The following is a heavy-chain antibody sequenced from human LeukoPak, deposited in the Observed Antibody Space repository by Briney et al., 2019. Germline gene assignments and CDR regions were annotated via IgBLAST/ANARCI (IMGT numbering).Heavy chain of an antibody. J-gene: IGHJ6*03. Sequence: GGSLRPSCAASGFTVSSNYMSWVRQAPGKGLEWVSVIYSGGSTYYADSVKGRFTISRDNSKNTLYLQMNSLRAEDTAVYYCARDRHYDILTGYYYYYYMDVWGKGTTVTVSS. V-gene: IGHV3-66*02. CDR3: ARDRHYDILTGYYYYYYMDV. D-gene: IGHD3-9*01. CDR2: IYSGGST. CDR1: GFTVSSNY.